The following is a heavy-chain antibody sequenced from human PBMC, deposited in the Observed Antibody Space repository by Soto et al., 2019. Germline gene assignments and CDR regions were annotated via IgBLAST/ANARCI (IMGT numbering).Heavy chain of an antibody. CDR2: IYSGGST. V-gene: IGHV3-53*01. Sequence: GGSLRLSCAASGFTVSRNYMSWVRQAPGKGLEWVSVIYSGGSTYYAGSVKGRFTISRDNSKNTLYLQMNSLRAEDTAVYYCARDRVESGYPEYFQHWGQGTLVTVSS. D-gene: IGHD3-22*01. CDR1: GFTVSRNY. CDR3: ARDRVESGYPEYFQH. J-gene: IGHJ1*01.